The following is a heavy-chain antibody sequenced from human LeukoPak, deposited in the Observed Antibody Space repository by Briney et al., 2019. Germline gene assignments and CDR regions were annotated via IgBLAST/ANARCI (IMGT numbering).Heavy chain of an antibody. CDR3: ARDRDGPYYYGMNV. CDR2: IYTSGRT. CDR1: GGSISSYY. D-gene: IGHD5-24*01. Sequence: SETLSLTCTVSGGSISSYYWSWLRQPAGKGLEWIGRIYTSGRTNYNPSLKSRVTMSVDTSKNQFSLKLSSVTAADTAMYYCARDRDGPYYYGMNVWGQGTTVTVSS. J-gene: IGHJ6*02. V-gene: IGHV4-4*07.